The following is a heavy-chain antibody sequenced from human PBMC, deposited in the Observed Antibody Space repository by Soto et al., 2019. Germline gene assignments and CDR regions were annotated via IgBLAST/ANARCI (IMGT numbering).Heavy chain of an antibody. CDR3: ARSLGITVTTYYYYGMDV. Sequence: GGSLRLSCAASGFTFSSYAMHWVRQAPGKGLEWVAVISYDGSNKYYADSVKGRFTISRDNSKNTLYLQMNSLRAEDTAVYYCARSLGITVTTYYYYGMDVWGQGTTVTVSS. CDR2: ISYDGSNK. V-gene: IGHV3-30-3*01. D-gene: IGHD4-17*01. CDR1: GFTFSSYA. J-gene: IGHJ6*02.